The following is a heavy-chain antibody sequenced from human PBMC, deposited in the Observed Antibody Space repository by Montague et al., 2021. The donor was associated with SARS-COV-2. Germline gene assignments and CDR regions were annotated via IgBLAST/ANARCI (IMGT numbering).Heavy chain of an antibody. J-gene: IGHJ5*02. Sequence: TLSLTCTVSGGSSSNGDYYWSWIRQPPGKGLEWIGYIYYSGSTYYNPSLKSRVTISVDTSKNQFSLKLSSVTAADTAVYYCARAVSITIFGVVGWFDPWGQGTLVTVSS. CDR3: ARAVSITIFGVVGWFDP. V-gene: IGHV4-31*03. CDR1: GGSSSNGDYY. D-gene: IGHD3-3*01. CDR2: IYYSGST.